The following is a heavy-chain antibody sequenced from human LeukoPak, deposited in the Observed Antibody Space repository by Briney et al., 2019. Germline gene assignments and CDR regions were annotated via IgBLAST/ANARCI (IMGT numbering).Heavy chain of an antibody. D-gene: IGHD3-9*01. CDR1: GFTFSSYS. Sequence: PGGSLRHSCAASGFTFSSYSMNWVRQAPGKGLEWVSSISSSSSYIYYADSVKGRFTISRDNAKNSLYLQMNSLRAEDTAVYYCARDPTYFDWLPVYWGQGTLVTVSS. CDR2: ISSSSSYI. CDR3: ARDPTYFDWLPVY. J-gene: IGHJ4*02. V-gene: IGHV3-21*01.